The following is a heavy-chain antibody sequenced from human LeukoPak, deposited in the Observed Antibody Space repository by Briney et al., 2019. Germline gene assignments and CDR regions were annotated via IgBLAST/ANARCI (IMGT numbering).Heavy chain of an antibody. V-gene: IGHV4-30-4*01. D-gene: IGHD3-22*01. CDR3: AREPITMTAPNWFDP. Sequence: SETLSLTCTVSGGSISSGDYYCSWIRQPPGKGLEWIGYIYYSGSTYYNPSLKSRVTISVDTSKNQFSLKLSSVTAADTAVYYCAREPITMTAPNWFDPWGQGTLVTVSS. J-gene: IGHJ5*02. CDR1: GGSISSGDYY. CDR2: IYYSGST.